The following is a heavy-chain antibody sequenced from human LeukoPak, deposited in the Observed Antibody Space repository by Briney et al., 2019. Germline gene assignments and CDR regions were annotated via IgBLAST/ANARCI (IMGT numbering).Heavy chain of an antibody. D-gene: IGHD3/OR15-3a*01. V-gene: IGHV1-46*01. CDR2: VNPSGDST. CDR1: GYTFIRCY. CDR3: ARWTTTYLDY. Sequence: GASVKVSCKASGYTFIRCYIHWVRQAPGQGLEWMGIVNPSGDSTNYAQKFQGRVTMTRDTSTSTVYMELSSLRSEDTAVYYCARWTTTYLDYWGQGTLVTVSS. J-gene: IGHJ4*02.